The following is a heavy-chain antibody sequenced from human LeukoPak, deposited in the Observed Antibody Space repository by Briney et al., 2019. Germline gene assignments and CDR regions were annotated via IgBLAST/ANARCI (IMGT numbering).Heavy chain of an antibody. Sequence: ASVKVSCKASGGTFSRYAISWVRQATGQGLEWMGWMNPNSGNTGYAQKFQGRVTMTRNTSISTAYMELSSLRSEDTAVYYCARRGARDAFDIWGQGTMVTVSS. J-gene: IGHJ3*02. V-gene: IGHV1-8*01. D-gene: IGHD3-16*01. CDR2: MNPNSGNT. CDR3: ARRGARDAFDI. CDR1: GGTFSRYA.